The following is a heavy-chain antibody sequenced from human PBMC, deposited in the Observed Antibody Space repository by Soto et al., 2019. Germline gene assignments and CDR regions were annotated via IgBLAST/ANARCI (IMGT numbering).Heavy chain of an antibody. CDR3: LTKPYGSVYFDY. Sequence: SDTLSLTCTVSGDSVNIHYWGWIRQSPGKGLEWIAYIANSGSTNYNPSLKSRVTISRDTSRNHLSLQLSSVTTADTAVYYCLTKPYGSVYFDYWGQG. CDR1: GDSVNIHY. V-gene: IGHV4-59*02. D-gene: IGHD3-10*01. CDR2: IANSGST. J-gene: IGHJ4*02.